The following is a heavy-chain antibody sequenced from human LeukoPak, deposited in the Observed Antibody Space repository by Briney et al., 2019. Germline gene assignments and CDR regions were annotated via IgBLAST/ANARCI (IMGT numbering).Heavy chain of an antibody. CDR2: IYYSGST. V-gene: IGHV4-31*03. D-gene: IGHD2-2*02. Sequence: SQILSLTCTVSGGSISSGGYYWSWIRQHPGKGLEWIGYIYYSGSTYYNPSLKSRVTISVDTSKNQFSLKLSSVTAADTAVYYCARGSYQLLYGYYYYYMDVWGQGTLVPVSS. CDR3: ARGSYQLLYGYYYYYMDV. CDR1: GGSISSGGYY. J-gene: IGHJ6*03.